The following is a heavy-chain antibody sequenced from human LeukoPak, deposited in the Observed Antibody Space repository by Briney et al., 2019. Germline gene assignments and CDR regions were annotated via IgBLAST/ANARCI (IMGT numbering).Heavy chain of an antibody. D-gene: IGHD3-3*01. CDR2: ISGSGGST. CDR3: AKHAPAIFGANYYYMDV. Sequence: PGGSLRLPCAASGFTFSSYAMSWVRQAPGKGLEWVSAISGSGGSTYYADSVKGRFTISRDNSKNTLYLQMNSLRAEDTAVYYCAKHAPAIFGANYYYMDVWRKGPTVTVSS. V-gene: IGHV3-23*01. CDR1: GFTFSSYA. J-gene: IGHJ6*03.